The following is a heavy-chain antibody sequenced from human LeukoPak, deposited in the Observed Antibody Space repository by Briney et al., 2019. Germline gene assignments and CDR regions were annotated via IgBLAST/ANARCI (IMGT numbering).Heavy chain of an antibody. Sequence: ASVKLSCKASGYSFTSYDVNWVRQATGQGLEGMGWMSANSGNTLYAQKFQGRVTMTRNTSISTAYMELSSLRSEDTPVYYCARSDVDIVATIISYYMDVWGKGTTVTVSS. CDR2: MSANSGNT. CDR1: GYSFTSYD. CDR3: ARSDVDIVATIISYYMDV. V-gene: IGHV1-8*01. J-gene: IGHJ6*03. D-gene: IGHD5-12*01.